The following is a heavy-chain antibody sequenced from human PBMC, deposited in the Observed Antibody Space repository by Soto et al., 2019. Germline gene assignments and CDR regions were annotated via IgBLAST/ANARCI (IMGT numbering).Heavy chain of an antibody. CDR3: ARPIPEGGGYRYGQGGMDV. D-gene: IGHD5-18*01. J-gene: IGHJ6*02. CDR2: INHSGST. Sequence: SETLSLTCAVYGESFSRYYWNWIRQPPRKGPEWIGEINHSGSTNYSPSLRSRVTISIDTSKSQFSLKLSAVTAADTAVYYCARPIPEGGGYRYGQGGMDVWGQGTTVTVS. V-gene: IGHV4-34*01. CDR1: GESFSRYY.